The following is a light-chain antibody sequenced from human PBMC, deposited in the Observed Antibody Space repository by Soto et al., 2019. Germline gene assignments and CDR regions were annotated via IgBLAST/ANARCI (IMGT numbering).Light chain of an antibody. Sequence: DIQMTQSPSSLSASVGDRVTISCRASQGISDYLAWYQQKPGKVPKLLIYAASTLKAGVPSRFSGSGSGTDFTLTISSLQPEDVATYYCQKYNSAPLTFVPGTKVDIK. V-gene: IGKV1-27*01. J-gene: IGKJ3*01. CDR1: QGISDY. CDR3: QKYNSAPLT. CDR2: AAS.